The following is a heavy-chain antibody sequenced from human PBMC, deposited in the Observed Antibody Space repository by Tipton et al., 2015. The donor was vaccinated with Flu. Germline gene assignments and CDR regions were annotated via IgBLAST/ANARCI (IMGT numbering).Heavy chain of an antibody. Sequence: TLSLTCAVYGGSFSGYYWSWIRQPPGKGLEWIGEINHSGNTNYNPSLKSRVTISGDTSKNHFSVQLSSVTAADTAVYYCARSPSYSGSGVYPYYFDDWGQGTLVTVSS. CDR3: ARSPSYSGSGVYPYYFDD. CDR1: GGSFSGYY. D-gene: IGHD3-10*01. V-gene: IGHV4-34*01. CDR2: INHSGNT. J-gene: IGHJ4*02.